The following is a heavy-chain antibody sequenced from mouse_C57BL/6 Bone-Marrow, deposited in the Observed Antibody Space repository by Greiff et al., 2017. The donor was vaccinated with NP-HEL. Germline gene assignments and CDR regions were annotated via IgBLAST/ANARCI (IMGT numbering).Heavy chain of an antibody. Sequence: QVQLQQPGAELVMPGASVKLSCKASGYTFTSYWMPWVKQRPGQGLEWIGEIDPSDSYTNSNQKFKGTSTLTVDKSSSTAYMQLSSLTSEDSAVYYCARDDGYYVFAYWGQGTLVTVSA. J-gene: IGHJ3*01. D-gene: IGHD2-3*01. CDR3: ARDDGYYVFAY. CDR1: GYTFTSYW. CDR2: IDPSDSYT. V-gene: IGHV1-69*01.